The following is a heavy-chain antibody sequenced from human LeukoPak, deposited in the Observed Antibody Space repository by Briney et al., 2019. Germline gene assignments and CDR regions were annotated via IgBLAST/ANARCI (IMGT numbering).Heavy chain of an antibody. CDR1: GFTFSSYA. CDR3: ARRRGKWDVNWFDP. Sequence: GGSLRLSCAASGFTFSSYAMHWVRKAPGKGLEWVAVISYDGSNKYYADSVKGRFTISRDNSKNTLYPQMNSLRAEDTAVYYCARRRGKWDVNWFDPWGPGNLVTVSS. CDR2: ISYDGSNK. V-gene: IGHV3-30-3*01. J-gene: IGHJ5*02. D-gene: IGHD1-26*01.